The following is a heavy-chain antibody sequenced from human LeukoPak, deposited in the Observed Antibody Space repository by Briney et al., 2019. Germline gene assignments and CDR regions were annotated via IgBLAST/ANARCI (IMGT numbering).Heavy chain of an antibody. J-gene: IGHJ4*02. Sequence: GRSLRLSCAASGFTFSSYGMHWVRQAPGKGLEWVAVISYDGSNKYYADSVKGRFTISRDNSENTLYLQMNSLRAEDTAVYYCAKDWVQYDSSGNNFDYWGQGTLVTVSS. CDR2: ISYDGSNK. V-gene: IGHV3-30*18. D-gene: IGHD3-22*01. CDR3: AKDWVQYDSSGNNFDY. CDR1: GFTFSSYG.